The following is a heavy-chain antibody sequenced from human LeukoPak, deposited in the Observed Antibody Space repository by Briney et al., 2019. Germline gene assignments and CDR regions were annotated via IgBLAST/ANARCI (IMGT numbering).Heavy chain of an antibody. CDR3: AKRAGDDYYYMDV. J-gene: IGHJ6*03. D-gene: IGHD4-17*01. CDR1: GFTFSSYG. V-gene: IGHV3-23*01. Sequence: GGSLRLSCAASGFTFSSYGMSWVRQAPGKGLEWVSAISGSGSNTYYADSVKGRFTISRDNSKNTLYLQMNSLRAEDTAVYYCAKRAGDDYYYMDVWGKGTTVTIAS. CDR2: ISGSGSNT.